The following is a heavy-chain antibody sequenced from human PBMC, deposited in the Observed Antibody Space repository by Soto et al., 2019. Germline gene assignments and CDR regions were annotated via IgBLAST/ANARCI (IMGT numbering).Heavy chain of an antibody. CDR1: GFSLSNAGLG. Sequence: QVTVKESGPVLVKPTETLTLTCTVSGFSLSNAGLGVSWIRQPPGTALEWLAHICSNDEKPYSASKKSRLTLSKDTSTSQVVLILTSLDPVDTATYYCAATYSTSWYWFDPWGQGTLVTVSS. J-gene: IGHJ5*02. CDR3: AATYSTSWYWFDP. CDR2: ICSNDEK. D-gene: IGHD6-13*01. V-gene: IGHV2-26*01.